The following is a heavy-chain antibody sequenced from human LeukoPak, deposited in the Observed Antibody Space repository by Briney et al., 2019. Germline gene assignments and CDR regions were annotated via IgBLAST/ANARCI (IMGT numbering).Heavy chain of an antibody. CDR1: GGSVSSGSYY. D-gene: IGHD3-9*01. CDR3: ARISDILTGYPFDY. V-gene: IGHV4-61*01. Sequence: SETLSLTCTVSGGSVSSGSYYWSWIRQPPGTGLEWIGYIYYSGSTNYNPSLKSRVTISVDTSKNQFSLKLSSVTAADTAVYYCARISDILTGYPFDYWGQGTLVTVSS. J-gene: IGHJ4*02. CDR2: IYYSGST.